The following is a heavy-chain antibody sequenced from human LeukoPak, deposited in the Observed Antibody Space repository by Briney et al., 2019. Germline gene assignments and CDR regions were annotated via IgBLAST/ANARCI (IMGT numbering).Heavy chain of an antibody. V-gene: IGHV3-74*01. CDR2: ISGDGSVT. J-gene: IGHJ4*01. D-gene: IGHD6-6*01. CDR3: ARYSSSSGGASYYLNY. CDR1: GFTLRNYW. Sequence: GGCLRLSCAASGFTLRNYWMHWVRQVPGKRLVWVSRISGDGSVTNYADSVKGRFTISRDNAKNTLFLQINSLRAEDTAVYYCARYSSSSGGASYYLNYWGHGTLVTVSS.